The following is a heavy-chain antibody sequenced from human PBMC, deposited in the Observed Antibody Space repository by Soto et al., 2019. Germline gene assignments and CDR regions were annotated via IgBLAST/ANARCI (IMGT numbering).Heavy chain of an antibody. V-gene: IGHV4-34*01. CDR3: ARAPPAYSSGWFIPYYYYGMDV. CDR1: GGSFSGYC. CDR2: INHSGST. J-gene: IGHJ6*02. Sequence: SETLSLTCAVYGGSFSGYCWSWIRQPPGKGLEWIGEINHSGSTNYNPSLKSRVTISVDTSKNQFSLKLSSVTAADTAVYYCARAPPAYSSGWFIPYYYYGMDVWGQGTTVTVSS. D-gene: IGHD6-19*01.